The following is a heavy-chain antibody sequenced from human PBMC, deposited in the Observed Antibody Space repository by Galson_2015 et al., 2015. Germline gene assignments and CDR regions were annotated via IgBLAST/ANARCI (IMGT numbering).Heavy chain of an antibody. CDR3: ARDTTSGAGAVTDC. D-gene: IGHD4-17*01. V-gene: IGHV7-4-1*02. CDR2: INTNTGNP. J-gene: IGHJ4*02. CDR1: GYTFTNYA. Sequence: SVKVSCKASGYTFTNYAINWVRQAPGQGLEWTGWINTNTGNPTYAQDFTGRFVFSLDTSVSTAYLQISSLKAEDTAVYYYARDTTSGAGAVTDCWGQGTLVTVSS.